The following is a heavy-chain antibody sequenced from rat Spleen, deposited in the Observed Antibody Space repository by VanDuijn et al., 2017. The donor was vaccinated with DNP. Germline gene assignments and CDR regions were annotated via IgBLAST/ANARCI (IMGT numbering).Heavy chain of an antibody. CDR1: GFTFNKYG. CDR3: VTGVYGGYEDWFAN. CDR2: ISTGGDYT. J-gene: IGHJ3*01. D-gene: IGHD1-11*01. Sequence: EVQLVESGGGLVQPGRSLKLSCAASGFTFNKYGMAWVRQAPTKGLGWVASISTGGDYTHYRDSVKGRFTISRDNSKNTQHLEMDSLRSEDTATYYCVTGVYGGYEDWFANWGQGTLVTVSS. V-gene: IGHV5S13*01.